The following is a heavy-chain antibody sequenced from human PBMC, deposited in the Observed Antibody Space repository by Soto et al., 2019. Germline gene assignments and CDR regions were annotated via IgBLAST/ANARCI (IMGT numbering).Heavy chain of an antibody. Sequence: PVASRKISCKVSGYSFTSYWISWVRQIPGKGLEWMGRIDPSDSYTNYSPSFQGHVTISADKSISTAYLQWSSLKASDTAMYYCARVGGLMITFGGVNYGMDVWGQGTTVTVSS. D-gene: IGHD3-16*01. CDR1: GYSFTSYW. V-gene: IGHV5-10-1*01. CDR3: ARVGGLMITFGGVNYGMDV. J-gene: IGHJ6*02. CDR2: IDPSDSYT.